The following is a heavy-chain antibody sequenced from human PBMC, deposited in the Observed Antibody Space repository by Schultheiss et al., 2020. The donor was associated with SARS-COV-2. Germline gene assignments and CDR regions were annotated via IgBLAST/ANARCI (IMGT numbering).Heavy chain of an antibody. V-gene: IGHV1-2*02. CDR1: GYTFTGYS. CDR3: ARDGGAYYDFWSSYSPSVY. J-gene: IGHJ4*02. CDR2: INPNSGGT. D-gene: IGHD3-3*01. Sequence: ASVKVSCKASGYTFTGYSMHWVRQAPGQGLEWMGWINPNSGGTNYAQKFQGRVTMTRDTSISTAYMELRSLRSDDTAVFYCARDGGAYYDFWSSYSPSVYWGQGTLVTVSS.